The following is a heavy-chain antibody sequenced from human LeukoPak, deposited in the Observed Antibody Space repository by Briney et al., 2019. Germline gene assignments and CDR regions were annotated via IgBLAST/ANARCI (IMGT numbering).Heavy chain of an antibody. CDR1: GFTFSSYW. CDR3: ARAWPLSLIAVAGTDY. V-gene: IGHV3-7*05. D-gene: IGHD6-19*01. Sequence: GGSLRLSCAASGFTFSSYWMSWVRQAPGKGLEWVANIKQDGSEKYYVDPVKGRFTISRDNAKNSLYLQMNSLRAEDTAVYYCARAWPLSLIAVAGTDYWGQGTLVTVSS. CDR2: IKQDGSEK. J-gene: IGHJ4*02.